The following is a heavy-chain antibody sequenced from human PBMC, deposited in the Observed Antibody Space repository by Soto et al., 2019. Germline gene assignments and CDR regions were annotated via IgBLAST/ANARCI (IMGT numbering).Heavy chain of an antibody. V-gene: IGHV4-31*03. CDR1: GGSIISVGYS. J-gene: IGHJ6*02. CDR2: IYYSGST. CDR3: SRAGLGTRDDILTGYPNSAMDV. D-gene: IGHD3-9*01. Sequence: SETQSLTCTVSGGSIISVGYSWSWLRQHPGKGLERLGYIYYSGSTYYNPSLKSRLTISVDTSMNPSFLKLSSVTAADTAVHYCSRAGLGTRDDILTGYPNSAMDVWGQGTTVTV.